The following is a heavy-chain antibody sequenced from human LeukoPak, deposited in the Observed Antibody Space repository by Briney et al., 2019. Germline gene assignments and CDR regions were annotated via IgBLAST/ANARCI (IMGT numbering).Heavy chain of an antibody. CDR2: IYYNGGT. V-gene: IGHV4-59*08. CDR3: ARNRGYGDNYFYY. J-gene: IGHJ4*02. D-gene: IGHD4-17*01. CDR1: GGSISSYY. Sequence: SETLSLTCTVSGGSISSYYWSWIRQPPGKGLEWIGYIYYNGGTNYNPSLKSRVTISVDTSKNQFSLKLRSVTAADTAVYYCARNRGYGDNYFYYWGQGTLVTVSS.